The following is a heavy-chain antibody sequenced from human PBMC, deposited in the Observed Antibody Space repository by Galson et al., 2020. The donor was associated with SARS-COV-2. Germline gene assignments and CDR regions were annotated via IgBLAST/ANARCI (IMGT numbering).Heavy chain of an antibody. D-gene: IGHD3-3*01. Sequence: GESLKISCAASGFTFSSYGMHWVRQAPGKGLEWVAVISYDGSNKYYADSVKGRFTISRDNSKNTLYVQMNSLRAEDTAVYYCAKDVGVVIDYYYYGMDVWGQGTTVTVSS. CDR2: ISYDGSNK. J-gene: IGHJ6*02. V-gene: IGHV3-30*18. CDR3: AKDVGVVIDYYYYGMDV. CDR1: GFTFSSYG.